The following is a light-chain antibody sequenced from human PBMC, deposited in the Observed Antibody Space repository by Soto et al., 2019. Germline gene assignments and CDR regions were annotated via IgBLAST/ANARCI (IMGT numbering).Light chain of an antibody. CDR1: QSVSSSY. Sequence: EIVLTQSPVTLSLSPGERATLSCRASQSVSSSYLAWYQQKPGQAPRLLIYGASSRATGIPDRFSGSGSGTDFTLTISRLEPEDFAVYYCQQYGSSPRTLGQGTRLEIK. CDR2: GAS. V-gene: IGKV3-20*01. CDR3: QQYGSSPRT. J-gene: IGKJ5*01.